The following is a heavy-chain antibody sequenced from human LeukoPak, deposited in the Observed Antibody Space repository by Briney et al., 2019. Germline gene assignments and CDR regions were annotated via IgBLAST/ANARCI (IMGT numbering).Heavy chain of an antibody. CDR3: ARGFALTPAGAPDY. CDR2: IKTDGSST. Sequence: GGSLRLSCAASGFTFSNYWMHWVRQAPGKGLVWVSRIKTDGSSTTYADSVKGRFTMSRDNAKNTLYLQMSSLRAEDTAVYYRARGFALTPAGAPDYWGQGTLVTVSS. V-gene: IGHV3-74*03. D-gene: IGHD2-2*01. CDR1: GFTFSNYW. J-gene: IGHJ4*02.